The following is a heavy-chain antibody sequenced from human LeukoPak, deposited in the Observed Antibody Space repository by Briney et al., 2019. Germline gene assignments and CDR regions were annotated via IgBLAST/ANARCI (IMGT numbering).Heavy chain of an antibody. Sequence: GASVKVSGKASGGTFSSYAISWVRQAPGQGLEWMGWISAYNGNTNYAQKLQGRVTMTTDTSTSTAYMELRSLRSDDTAVYYCARDHGDYGGDWGQGTLVTVSS. J-gene: IGHJ4*02. CDR1: GGTFSSYA. D-gene: IGHD4-17*01. V-gene: IGHV1-18*01. CDR2: ISAYNGNT. CDR3: ARDHGDYGGD.